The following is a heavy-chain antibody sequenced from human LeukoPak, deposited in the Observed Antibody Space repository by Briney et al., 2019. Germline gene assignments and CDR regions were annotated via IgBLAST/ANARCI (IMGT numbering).Heavy chain of an antibody. CDR1: GGSISSYY. Sequence: SETLSLTCTVSGGSISSYYWSWIRQPPGKGLDWIGYIYYSGSTNYNPSRKSRVTISGDTSKNHIPLKLRSVTAADTAVYYCARLPAHYDILTGYYNPHYYYYMDVWGKGTTVTVSS. J-gene: IGHJ6*03. V-gene: IGHV4-59*08. CDR2: IYYSGST. CDR3: ARLPAHYDILTGYYNPHYYYYMDV. D-gene: IGHD3-9*01.